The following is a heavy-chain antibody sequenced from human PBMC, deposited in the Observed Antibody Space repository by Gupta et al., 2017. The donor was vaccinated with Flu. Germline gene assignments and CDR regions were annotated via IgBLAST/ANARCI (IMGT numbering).Heavy chain of an antibody. Sequence: QVQLVEAGGGVVQPGRSLGRACAACGFRFSDYGMHWVRQAPGKGLEGVAGIWYDGSNTYYGKSGEGRFTLSRDDSKNSVFLQMSSLRVDDTALYYCARGSPVRNYDHALDFWGQGTMVTVSS. CDR2: IWYDGSNT. D-gene: IGHD3-3*01. CDR3: ARGSPVRNYDHALDF. J-gene: IGHJ3*01. V-gene: IGHV3-33*08. CDR1: GFRFSDYG.